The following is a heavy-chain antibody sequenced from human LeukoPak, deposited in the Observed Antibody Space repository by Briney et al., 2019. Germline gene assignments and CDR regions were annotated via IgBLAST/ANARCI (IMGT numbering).Heavy chain of an antibody. CDR3: ARHRSGWLQSSFDY. J-gene: IGHJ4*02. CDR1: GFTFSSYS. D-gene: IGHD5-24*01. V-gene: IGHV3-21*01. CDR2: ISSSSIYI. Sequence: GGSLRLSCAGSGFTFSSYSMNWVRQAPGKGLEWVSSISSSSIYIYDADSVKGRFTISRDNAKNSLYLQMNSLKAEDTAVYYCARHRSGWLQSSFDYWGQGTLVTVSS.